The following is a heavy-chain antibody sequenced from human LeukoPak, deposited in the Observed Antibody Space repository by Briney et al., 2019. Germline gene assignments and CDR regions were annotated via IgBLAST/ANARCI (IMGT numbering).Heavy chain of an antibody. CDR1: GFTFSSYA. Sequence: GGSLRLSCSASGFTFSSYAMHWVRQVPGKGLEYVSAISSSGGSTYYANSVKGRFTISRDNSKNTLYLQMGSLRTEDMAIYYCARGPDVVLVSHWSFFDYWGQGTLVTVSS. J-gene: IGHJ4*02. CDR3: ARGPDVVLVSHWSFFDY. V-gene: IGHV3-64*01. CDR2: ISSSGGST. D-gene: IGHD2-8*02.